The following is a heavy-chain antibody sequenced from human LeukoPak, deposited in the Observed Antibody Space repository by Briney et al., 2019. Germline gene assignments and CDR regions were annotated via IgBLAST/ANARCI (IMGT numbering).Heavy chain of an antibody. D-gene: IGHD1-1*01. CDR3: ARDKGGTGTNWFDP. CDR2: IKQDGSEK. CDR1: GFTFSSYW. J-gene: IGHJ5*02. Sequence: PGGSLRLSCAASGFTFSSYWMSWVRQAPGKGLEWVANIKQDGSEKYYVDSVKGRFTISRDNAKNSLYLQMNSLRAEDTAVYYCARDKGGTGTNWFDPWGQATLVTVSS. V-gene: IGHV3-7*01.